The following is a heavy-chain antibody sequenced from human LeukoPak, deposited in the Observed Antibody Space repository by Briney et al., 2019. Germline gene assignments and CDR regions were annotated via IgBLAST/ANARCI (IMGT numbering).Heavy chain of an antibody. CDR2: INPNSGGT. V-gene: IGHV1-2*02. D-gene: IGHD6-19*01. CDR3: ARSSSGTSDY. J-gene: IGHJ4*02. Sequence: ASVKVSCKASGYTLTGYYMHWVRQAPGQGLEWMGWINPNSGGTNYAQKFQGRVTMTRDTSTSTVYMELSSLRSEDTAVYYCARSSSGTSDYWGQGTLVTVSS. CDR1: GYTLTGYY.